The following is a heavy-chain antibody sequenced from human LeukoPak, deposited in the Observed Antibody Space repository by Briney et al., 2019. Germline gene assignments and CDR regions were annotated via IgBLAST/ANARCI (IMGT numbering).Heavy chain of an antibody. V-gene: IGHV4-59*08. CDR1: GGSISSYY. J-gene: IGHJ4*02. CDR3: ARQSGWYSGSYLFDY. CDR2: IYYSGST. D-gene: IGHD1-26*01. Sequence: SETLSLTCTVSGGSISSYYWSWIRQPPGKGLEWVGYIYYSGSTNYNPSLKSRVTISVDTSKNQFSLKLSSVTAADTAVYYCARQSGWYSGSYLFDYWGEGTLVTVSS.